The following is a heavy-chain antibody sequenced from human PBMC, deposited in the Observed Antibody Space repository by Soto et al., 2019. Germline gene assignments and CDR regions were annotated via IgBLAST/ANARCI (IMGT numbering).Heavy chain of an antibody. V-gene: IGHV1-46*03. CDR3: ARDRDNIWFDP. J-gene: IGHJ5*02. Sequence: ASVKVFCKASGYTFTSYYMHWVRQAPGQGLEWMGIINPSGGSASYAQKFQGRVTMTRDTSTTTVYMELSSLISEDTAVYYCARDRDNIWFDPWGQGTLVTVSS. CDR2: INPSGGSA. CDR1: GYTFTSYY.